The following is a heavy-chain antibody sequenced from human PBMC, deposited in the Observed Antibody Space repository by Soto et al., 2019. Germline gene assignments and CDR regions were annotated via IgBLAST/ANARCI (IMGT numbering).Heavy chain of an antibody. V-gene: IGHV1-3*05. D-gene: IGHD2-2*01. CDR2: INAGTGNS. CDR3: ATSTYCSSSTFYQLSVMDV. Sequence: QVRLVQSGAEEKKPGASVKVSCKASGYPLSNYAMHWVRQAPGQGLEWMGWINAGTGNSKYSQKFQGRVTNTSDTSANTADMALDSLRSEDTAVYYCATSTYCSSSTFYQLSVMDVWGQGTTVTVSS. J-gene: IGHJ6*02. CDR1: GYPLSNYA.